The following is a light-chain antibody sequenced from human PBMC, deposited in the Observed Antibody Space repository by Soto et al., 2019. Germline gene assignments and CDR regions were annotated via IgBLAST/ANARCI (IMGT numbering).Light chain of an antibody. J-gene: IGKJ5*01. CDR3: QQSFSTLLIT. CDR1: QSINSY. CDR2: AAS. Sequence: DIQMTQSPSSLSASIGDGVTITCRASQSINSYLNWYQQKPGKAPKLLISAASNLQSGVTSRFSGSGSGTDFTLIISSLQPEDFATYYCQQSFSTLLITFGHGTRLEIK. V-gene: IGKV1-39*01.